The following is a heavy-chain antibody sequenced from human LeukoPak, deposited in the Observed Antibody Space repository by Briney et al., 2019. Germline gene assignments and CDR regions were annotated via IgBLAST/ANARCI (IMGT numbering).Heavy chain of an antibody. J-gene: IGHJ4*02. CDR2: ISWNSGSI. V-gene: IGHV3-9*01. CDR3: AKDMGSYDFWSGYLDY. CDR1: GFTFDDYA. Sequence: GRSLRLSCAASGFTFDDYAMHWVRQAPGKGLEWVSGISWNSGSIGYADSVKGRFTISRDNAKNSLYLQMNSLRAEGTALYYCAKDMGSYDFWSGYLDYWGQGTLVTVSS. D-gene: IGHD3-3*01.